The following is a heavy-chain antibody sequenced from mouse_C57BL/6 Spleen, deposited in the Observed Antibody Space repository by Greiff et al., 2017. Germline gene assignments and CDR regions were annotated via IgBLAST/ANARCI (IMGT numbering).Heavy chain of an antibody. CDR1: GYTFTSYW. Sequence: VQLQQPGTELVKPGASVKLSCKASGYTFTSYWMHWVKQRPEQGLEWIGRIDPEDGDTEYAPKFQGKATMTADTSSNTAYLQLSSLTSEDTAVYYCTSALGGFAYWGQGTLVTVSA. CDR2: IDPEDGDT. CDR3: TSALGGFAY. V-gene: IGHV14-1*01. J-gene: IGHJ3*01.